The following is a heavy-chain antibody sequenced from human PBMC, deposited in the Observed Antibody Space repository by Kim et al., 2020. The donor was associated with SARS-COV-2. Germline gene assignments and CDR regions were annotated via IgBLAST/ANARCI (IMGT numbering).Heavy chain of an antibody. J-gene: IGHJ4*02. Sequence: GGSLRLSCAASGFTFSSYAMHWVRQAPGKGLEWVAVISYEGSNKYYADSVKGRFTISRDNSKNTLYLQMNSLRAEDTAVYYCARGLSGCYAYFDSWGQGILVTVSS. CDR2: ISYEGSNK. V-gene: IGHV3-30*04. D-gene: IGHD6-19*01. CDR1: GFTFSSYA. CDR3: ARGLSGCYAYFDS.